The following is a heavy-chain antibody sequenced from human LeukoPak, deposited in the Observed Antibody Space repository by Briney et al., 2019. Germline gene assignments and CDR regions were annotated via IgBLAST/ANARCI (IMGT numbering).Heavy chain of an antibody. Sequence: PGRSLRLSCAASGFTFSSYAMHWVRQAPGKGLEWVAVISYDGSNKYYADSVKGRFTISRDNSKNTQYLQMNSLRAEDTAVYYCARDYYYDSSGYFLGNSWFDPWGQGTLVTVSS. V-gene: IGHV3-30*04. J-gene: IGHJ5*02. D-gene: IGHD3-22*01. CDR2: ISYDGSNK. CDR1: GFTFSSYA. CDR3: ARDYYYDSSGYFLGNSWFDP.